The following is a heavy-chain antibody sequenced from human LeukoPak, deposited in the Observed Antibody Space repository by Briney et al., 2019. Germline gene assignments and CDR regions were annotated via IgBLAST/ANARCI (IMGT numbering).Heavy chain of an antibody. CDR3: ARDFKRVDSSAGWWGADY. CDR1: GYTFISHY. D-gene: IGHD6-13*01. CDR2: INPHTGGT. J-gene: IGHJ4*01. V-gene: IGHV1-2*02. Sequence: EASVKVSCKASGYTFISHYIHWVRQAPGQGLEWMGWINPHTGGTNSAQKFLGRVTMTRDTSITTAYMELSRLTSDDTAVYYCARDFKRVDSSAGWWGADYWGQGTLVTVSS.